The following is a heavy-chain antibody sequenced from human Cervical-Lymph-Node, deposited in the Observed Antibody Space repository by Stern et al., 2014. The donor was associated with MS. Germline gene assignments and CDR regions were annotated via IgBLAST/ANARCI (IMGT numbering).Heavy chain of an antibody. CDR3: ARGHIPYAYNYLFDY. CDR2: AWFDGGTA. D-gene: IGHD5-24*01. CDR1: GFTFSSYG. J-gene: IGHJ4*02. V-gene: IGHV3-33*01. Sequence: QVQLMQSGGGVVQPGTSLRLSCAASGFTFSSYGMHWVRQAPGQGLAWVGLAWFDGGTAYYTNSVKGRFTISRDNSKNTLSLQMNSLTAEDTAVYYCARGHIPYAYNYLFDYWGQGTLVTVSS.